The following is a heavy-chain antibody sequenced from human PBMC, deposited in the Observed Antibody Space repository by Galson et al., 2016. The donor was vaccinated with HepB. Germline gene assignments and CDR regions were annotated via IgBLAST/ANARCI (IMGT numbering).Heavy chain of an antibody. CDR1: GASFSENY. Sequence: SETLSLTCGVSGASFSENYWSWIRQTPGKGLEWIGEINYRGSTNYNPSLKSRVTISVDTSKHQLSLKLTSVTAADTAVYFCARVTVGRYGPQGTFDVWGQGTLVTVSS. V-gene: IGHV4-34*01. J-gene: IGHJ3*01. CDR2: INYRGST. D-gene: IGHD3-16*01. CDR3: ARVTVGRYGPQGTFDV.